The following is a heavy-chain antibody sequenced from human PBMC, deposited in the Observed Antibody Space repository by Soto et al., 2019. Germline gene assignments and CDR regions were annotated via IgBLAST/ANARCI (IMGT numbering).Heavy chain of an antibody. CDR1: GGSVSSGSYY. Sequence: SETLSLTCTVSGGSVSSGSYYWSWIRQPPGKGLEWIGSIYYSGSTYYNPSLKSRVTISRDNARNSLYLQMNSLRAEDTAIYYCASARAGSGRSFDSWGQGILVTVSS. J-gene: IGHJ4*02. CDR2: IYYSGST. V-gene: IGHV4-39*07. D-gene: IGHD1-26*01. CDR3: ASARAGSGRSFDS.